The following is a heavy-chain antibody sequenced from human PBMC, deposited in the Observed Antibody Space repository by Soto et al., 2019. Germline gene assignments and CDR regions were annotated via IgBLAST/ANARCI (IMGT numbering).Heavy chain of an antibody. CDR2: MNPGSGDT. V-gene: IGHV1-8*01. CDR3: ARLATFCSLNWFDP. Sequence: ASVKVSCKASGYSFTNNDVTWVRQATGQGLEWMGWMNPGSGDTGYAQKFQGRVTMTRDISIATAYMELSSLRSDDTAIYYCARLATFCSLNWFDPWRQGTLVTVSS. J-gene: IGHJ5*02. D-gene: IGHD3-10*02. CDR1: GYSFTNND.